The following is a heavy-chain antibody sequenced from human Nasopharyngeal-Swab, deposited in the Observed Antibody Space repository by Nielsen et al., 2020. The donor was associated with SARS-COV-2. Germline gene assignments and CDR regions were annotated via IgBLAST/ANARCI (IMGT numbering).Heavy chain of an antibody. V-gene: IGHV3-23*01. D-gene: IGHD5-24*01. CDR1: GFTFSNFA. J-gene: IGHJ4*02. CDR3: ATQPFEMSDFDY. Sequence: GESLNSCAASGFTFSNFAMSWVRQAPGKGLEWVSGFSGSGDSKYYADSVKGRFTISRDNSKNTLYLQMNSLRVEDTAVYYCATQPFEMSDFDYWGQGTLVTVSS. CDR2: FSGSGDSK.